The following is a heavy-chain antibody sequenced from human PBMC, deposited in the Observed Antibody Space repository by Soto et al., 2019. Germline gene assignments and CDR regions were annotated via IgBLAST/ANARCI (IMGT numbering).Heavy chain of an antibody. CDR2: IRSKAYGGTT. CDR1: GFTFGDYA. J-gene: IGHJ4*02. CDR3: TRGRYCSGGSCYQPFDY. Sequence: GGSLRLSCTASGFTFGDYAMSWFRQAPGKGLEWVGFIRSKAYGGTTEYAASVKGRFTISRDDSKSIAYLQMNSLKTEDTAVYYCTRGRYCSGGSCYQPFDYWGQGTLVTVSS. V-gene: IGHV3-49*03. D-gene: IGHD2-15*01.